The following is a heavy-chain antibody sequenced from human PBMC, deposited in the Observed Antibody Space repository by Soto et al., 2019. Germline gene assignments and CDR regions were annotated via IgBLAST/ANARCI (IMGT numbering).Heavy chain of an antibody. CDR1: AFTFRSYD. CDR3: AKVRPLRDCTSTSCLGAFDI. D-gene: IGHD2-2*01. J-gene: IGHJ3*02. V-gene: IGHV3-23*01. Sequence: EEQLLESGGGLVRPGGSLRLSCAASAFTFRSYDMSWVRQAPGKGLEWVSAITASADTTYYADSVKGRFTISRDNSKNTLYLRMNSLRDEDTAVYYCAKVRPLRDCTSTSCLGAFDIWGQGTMVTVS. CDR2: ITASADTT.